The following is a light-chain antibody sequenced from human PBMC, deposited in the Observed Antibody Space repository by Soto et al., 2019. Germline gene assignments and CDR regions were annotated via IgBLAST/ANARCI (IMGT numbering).Light chain of an antibody. J-gene: IGLJ1*01. CDR2: QVT. CDR3: SSYTGSTNYV. Sequence: SVLTQPASVSGSPGQSITISCTGTSSDVGIYNYVSWYQQHPGKAPKLMIYQVTNRPSGVSNRFSGSKSGNTASLTISGLQAEDEADYYCSSYTGSTNYVFGTGTKVNAL. V-gene: IGLV2-14*01. CDR1: SSDVGIYNY.